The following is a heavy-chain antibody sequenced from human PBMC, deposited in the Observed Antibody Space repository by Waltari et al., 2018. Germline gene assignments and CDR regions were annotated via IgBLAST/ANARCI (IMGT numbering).Heavy chain of an antibody. V-gene: IGHV1-69*01. J-gene: IGHJ6*02. Sequence: QVQLVQSGAEVKKPGSSVKVSCKASGGTFSSYAISWVRQAPGQGLEWMGGIIPSLGTANYAQKFQGRVTITADESTSTAYMELSSLRSEDTAVYYCASYQGYSYGYGMDVWGQGTTVTVSS. CDR1: GGTFSSYA. CDR2: IIPSLGTA. D-gene: IGHD5-18*01. CDR3: ASYQGYSYGYGMDV.